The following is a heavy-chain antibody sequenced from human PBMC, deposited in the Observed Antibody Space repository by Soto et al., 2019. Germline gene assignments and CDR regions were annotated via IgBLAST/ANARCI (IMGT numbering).Heavy chain of an antibody. Sequence: GGSLRLSCAASGFPFNTHVMAWVRQAPGKGLEWVSGISGGGDRTRYADAVKGRFTISRDNSRNTVDLQMAGLRAEDTAIYYCAKTSTYDYFWGDYRYFFDSWGQGTVVTVSS. CDR3: AKTSTYDYFWGDYRYFFDS. J-gene: IGHJ4*02. CDR2: ISGGGDRT. D-gene: IGHD3-16*02. CDR1: GFPFNTHV. V-gene: IGHV3-23*01.